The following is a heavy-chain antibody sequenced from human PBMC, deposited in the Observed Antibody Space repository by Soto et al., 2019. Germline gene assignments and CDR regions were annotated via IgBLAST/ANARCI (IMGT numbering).Heavy chain of an antibody. CDR3: AKGPDYLRGHYFDC. CDR2: ISGSGGST. J-gene: IGHJ4*02. V-gene: IGHV3-23*01. CDR1: GFTFSSYA. Sequence: GGSLRLSCAASGFTFSSYAMSWVRQAPGKGLEWVSAISGSGGSTYYADSVKGRFTISRDNSKNTLYLQVNSLRAEDTALYYCAKGPDYLRGHYFDCWGQGTLVTVSS. D-gene: IGHD4-17*01.